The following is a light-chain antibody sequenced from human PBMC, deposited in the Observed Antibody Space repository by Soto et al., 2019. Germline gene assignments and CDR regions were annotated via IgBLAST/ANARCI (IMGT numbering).Light chain of an antibody. CDR3: CSYAGSFVV. Sequence: QSAPTQPRSESRSPGQSVTISCTGTSSDVGGYNYVSWYQQHPGKAPKLMIYDVSKRPSGVPDRFSGSKSGNTASLTISGLQAEDQADYYCCSYAGSFVVFGGGTKVTLL. CDR2: DVS. CDR1: SSDVGGYNY. V-gene: IGLV2-11*01. J-gene: IGLJ2*01.